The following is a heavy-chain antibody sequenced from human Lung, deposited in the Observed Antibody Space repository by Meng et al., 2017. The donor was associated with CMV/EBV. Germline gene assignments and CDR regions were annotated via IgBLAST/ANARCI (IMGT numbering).Heavy chain of an antibody. CDR2: IIQILAIT. J-gene: IGHJ5*02. CDR1: SKA. CDR3: GRYTDIVSVIAATRDYWFDP. Sequence: SKAITGVLQPPGKGLEWMGTIIQILAITKYEQKFQGGITITANKTSSTVYMELSSLRSDDTAVYYCGRYTDIVSVIAATRDYWFDPWGQGTLVTVSS. V-gene: IGHV1-69*04. D-gene: IGHD2-15*01.